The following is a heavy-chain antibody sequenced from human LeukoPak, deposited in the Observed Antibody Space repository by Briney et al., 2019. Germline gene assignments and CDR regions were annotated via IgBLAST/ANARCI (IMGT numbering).Heavy chain of an antibody. CDR1: GYTFTSYY. CDR2: MNPNSGNT. V-gene: IGHV1-8*02. CDR3: TRGSSGRRDN. D-gene: IGHD6-19*01. J-gene: IGHJ4*02. Sequence: AAVKVSCKASGYTFTSYYMHRVRQATGQGLEWMGWMNPNSGNTGYGQSFQGRITMTRDISIGTAYMELSNLTSEDTAIYYCTRGSSGRRDNWGQGTLVTVSA.